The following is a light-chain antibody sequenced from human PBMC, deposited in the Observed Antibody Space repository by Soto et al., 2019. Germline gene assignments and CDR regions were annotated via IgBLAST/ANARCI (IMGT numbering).Light chain of an antibody. CDR3: MQGTHWPRT. Sequence: DVVVTQSPLSLPVTLGQPASISCRSSQSLVYTNGNTYLAWFQQRPGQSPRRLIYKVSIRDSGVQDRFSGSGSGAECTLTISRVEAEDVGVYYCMQGTHWPRTFGQGTKVEIK. V-gene: IGKV2-30*01. CDR2: KVS. J-gene: IGKJ1*01. CDR1: QSLVYTNGNTY.